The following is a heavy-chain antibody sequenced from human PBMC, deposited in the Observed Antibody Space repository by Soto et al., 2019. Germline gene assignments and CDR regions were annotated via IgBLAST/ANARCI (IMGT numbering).Heavy chain of an antibody. CDR2: IFYSGTT. Sequence: SETLSLTCTFSCDSIISADYYWSWIRQTPGKGLEWIGHIFYSGTTYYNPSLKSRLTISVDTSKDHFSLRLTSVTAADTAVYYCARDLWVEPELYYYGMDVWGQGTTVTAP. J-gene: IGHJ6*02. V-gene: IGHV4-30-4*01. CDR3: ARDLWVEPELYYYGMDV. D-gene: IGHD1-1*01. CDR1: CDSIISADYY.